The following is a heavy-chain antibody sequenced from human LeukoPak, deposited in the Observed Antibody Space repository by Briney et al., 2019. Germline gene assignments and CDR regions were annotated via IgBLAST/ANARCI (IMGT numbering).Heavy chain of an antibody. V-gene: IGHV1-3*01. J-gene: IGHJ5*02. CDR3: AREGGGWYMGGGFDP. Sequence: GASVKVSCKASGGTFSSYAISWVRQAPGQRLEWMGWINAGNGNTKYSQKFQGRVTITRDTSASTAYMELSSLRSEDTAVYYRAREGGGWYMGGGFDPWGQGTLVTVSS. CDR2: INAGNGNT. CDR1: GGTFSSYA. D-gene: IGHD6-19*01.